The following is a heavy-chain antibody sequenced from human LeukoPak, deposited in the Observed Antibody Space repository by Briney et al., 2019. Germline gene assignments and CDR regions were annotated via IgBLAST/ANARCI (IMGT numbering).Heavy chain of an antibody. CDR2: INPNSGGT. D-gene: IGHD3-10*01. J-gene: IGHJ4*02. CDR3: ARDRDALLWFGDTYYFDY. V-gene: IGHV1-2*06. CDR1: GYTFTGYY. Sequence: ASVKVSCKASGYTFTGYYMHWVRQAPGQGLEWMGRINPNSGGTNYAQKFQGRVTMTGDTSISTAYMELSRLRSDDTAVYYCARDRDALLWFGDTYYFDYWGQGTLVTVSS.